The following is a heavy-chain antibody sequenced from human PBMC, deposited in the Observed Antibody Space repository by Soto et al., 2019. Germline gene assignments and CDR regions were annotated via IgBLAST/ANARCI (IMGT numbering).Heavy chain of an antibody. Sequence: GGSLRLSCAASGFTFSSYSMNWVRQAPGKGLEWVSSISSSSSYIYYADSVKGRFTISRDNAKNSLYLQMNSLRAEDTAVYYCASTLVVVVAAPAYWGQGTLVTVSS. V-gene: IGHV3-21*01. D-gene: IGHD2-15*01. CDR2: ISSSSSYI. J-gene: IGHJ4*02. CDR1: GFTFSSYS. CDR3: ASTLVVVVAAPAY.